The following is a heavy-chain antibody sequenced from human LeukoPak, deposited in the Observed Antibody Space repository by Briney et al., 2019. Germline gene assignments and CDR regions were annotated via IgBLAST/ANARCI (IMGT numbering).Heavy chain of an antibody. CDR2: ISWNSGSI. Sequence: PGRSLRLSCAASGFTFDDYAMHWVRQAPGKGLEWVSGISWNSGSIGYADSVKGRFTISRDNAKNSLYLQMNSLRAEDTALYYCAKGSEVHGLNYYYYGMDVWGQGTTVTVSS. V-gene: IGHV3-9*01. CDR1: GFTFDDYA. CDR3: AKGSEVHGLNYYYYGMDV. J-gene: IGHJ6*02. D-gene: IGHD2-21*01.